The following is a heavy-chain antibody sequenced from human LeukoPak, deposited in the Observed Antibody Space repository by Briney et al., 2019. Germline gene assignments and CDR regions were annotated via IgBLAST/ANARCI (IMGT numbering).Heavy chain of an antibody. CDR2: ISWNSGSI. CDR3: AKAPFYDILTGSDAFDI. CDR1: GFTFDDYA. Sequence: GGSLRLSCAASGFTFDDYAMHWVRQAPGKGLEWVSGISWNSGSIGYADSVKGRFTISRDNAKNSLYLQMNSLRAEDTALYYCAKAPFYDILTGSDAFDIWGQGTMVTVSS. D-gene: IGHD3-9*01. V-gene: IGHV3-9*01. J-gene: IGHJ3*02.